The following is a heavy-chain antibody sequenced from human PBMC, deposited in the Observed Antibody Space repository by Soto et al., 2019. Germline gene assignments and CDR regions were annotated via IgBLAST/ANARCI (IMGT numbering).Heavy chain of an antibody. CDR1: GYTFTSYY. D-gene: IGHD2-15*01. CDR3: ARYCSGGSCYSTGYYYYGMDV. Sequence: ASVKVSCKASGYTFTSYYMHWVRQAPGQGLEWMGIINPSGGSTSYAQKFQGRVTMTRDTSTSTVYMELSSLRAEDTAVYYCARYCSGGSCYSTGYYYYGMDVWGQGTTVTVSS. V-gene: IGHV1-46*01. J-gene: IGHJ6*02. CDR2: INPSGGST.